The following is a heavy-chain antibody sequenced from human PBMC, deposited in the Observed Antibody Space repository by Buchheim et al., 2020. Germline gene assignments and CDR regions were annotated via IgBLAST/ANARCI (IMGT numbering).Heavy chain of an antibody. Sequence: EVQLLASGGGLVQPGGSLRLSCAASGFSFSNYAMSWVRQAPGKGLEWVSSIRGSDSSTYYADSVKGRFTISRDNSKNTLSLQMNSLRAEDTGIYYCAKVNSLSRYHWYFDLWGRGTL. V-gene: IGHV3-23*01. CDR1: GFSFSNYA. CDR3: AKVNSLSRYHWYFDL. CDR2: IRGSDSST. J-gene: IGHJ2*01. D-gene: IGHD3-16*01.